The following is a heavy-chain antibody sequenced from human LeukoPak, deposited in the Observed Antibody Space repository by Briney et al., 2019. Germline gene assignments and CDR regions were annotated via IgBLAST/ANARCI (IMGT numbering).Heavy chain of an antibody. CDR1: GGTFSSYA. Sequence: SVKFSCKASGGTFSSYAISWVRQAPGQGLEWMGGIIPIFGTANYAQKFQGRVTITANESTSTAYMELSSLRSEDTGVYYCARDGLEDIWGQGTMVSVSS. D-gene: IGHD3/OR15-3a*01. CDR2: IIPIFGTA. J-gene: IGHJ3*02. V-gene: IGHV1-69*01. CDR3: ARDGLEDI.